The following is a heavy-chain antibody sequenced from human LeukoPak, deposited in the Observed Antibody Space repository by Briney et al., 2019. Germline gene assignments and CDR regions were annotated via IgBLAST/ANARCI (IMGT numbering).Heavy chain of an antibody. J-gene: IGHJ4*02. D-gene: IGHD3-22*01. Sequence: GGSLRLSCAASGLTFSSYVMSWVRQAPGKGLEGVPAISGSGGSTYYADSVKGRFTISRDNSKNTLYLQMNSLRVEDTAVYYCAKVPRFVTMIAYYFDYWGQGTLVTVSP. CDR1: GLTFSSYV. CDR3: AKVPRFVTMIAYYFDY. V-gene: IGHV3-23*01. CDR2: ISGSGGST.